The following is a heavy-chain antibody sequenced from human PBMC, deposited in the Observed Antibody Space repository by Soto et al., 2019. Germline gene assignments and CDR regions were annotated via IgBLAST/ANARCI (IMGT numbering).Heavy chain of an antibody. D-gene: IGHD3-9*01. V-gene: IGHV3-23*01. CDR1: GFSFGTYA. CDR3: AREVESYDIVTGYYYYYGMDV. CDR2: ISGSGLST. Sequence: EVQLLESGGGLVQRGGSLRLSCAASGFSFGTYAMSWVRQAPGKGLEWVSAISGSGLSTYYADSVKGRFTISRDNSKNTLYLQIHSLRAEDTAVYHCAREVESYDIVTGYYYYYGMDVWGQGTTVTVSS. J-gene: IGHJ6*02.